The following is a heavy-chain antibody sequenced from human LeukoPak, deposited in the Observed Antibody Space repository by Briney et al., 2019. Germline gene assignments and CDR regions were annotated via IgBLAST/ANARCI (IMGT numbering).Heavy chain of an antibody. CDR3: ARGGSDWYFAL. V-gene: IGHV4-59*11. CDR2: LYYGGNA. CDR1: GCSISSHY. J-gene: IGHJ2*01. Sequence: SETLSLTCTASGCSISSHYWSWIRQPPGKGLEWIGYLYYGGNANYNPSLKSRVTISVDTSKNQFTLKLISVTTADTAVYFCARGGSDWYFALWGRGTLVTVSS. D-gene: IGHD3-16*01.